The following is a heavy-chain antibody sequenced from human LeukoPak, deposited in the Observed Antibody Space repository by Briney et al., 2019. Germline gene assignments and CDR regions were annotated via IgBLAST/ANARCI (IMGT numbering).Heavy chain of an antibody. J-gene: IGHJ4*02. CDR3: ARDFRGSGSYSYYFEY. CDR1: GFTFSNAW. V-gene: IGHV3-30-3*01. CDR2: ISYDGSNK. D-gene: IGHD3-10*01. Sequence: GGSLRLSCAASGFTFSNAWMSWVHQAPGKGLEWVAVISYDGSNKYYADSVKGRFTISRDNSKNTLYLQMNSLRAEDTAVYYCARDFRGSGSYSYYFEYWGQGTLVTVSS.